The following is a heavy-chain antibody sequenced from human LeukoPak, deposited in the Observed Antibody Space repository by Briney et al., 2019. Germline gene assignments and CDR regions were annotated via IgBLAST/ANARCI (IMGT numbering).Heavy chain of an antibody. CDR3: AGDAEAQTHDGFDI. Sequence: ASVKVSCKASGGTFTSYAISWVRQAPGQGLEWMGGMIPIFGTTHYAQKFQDRVTITADKSPSTAYMELSSLRYEDTAVYYCAGDAEAQTHDGFDIWGEGTMLPVP. D-gene: IGHD4-23*01. CDR2: MIPIFGTT. J-gene: IGHJ3*02. V-gene: IGHV1-69*06. CDR1: GGTFTSYA.